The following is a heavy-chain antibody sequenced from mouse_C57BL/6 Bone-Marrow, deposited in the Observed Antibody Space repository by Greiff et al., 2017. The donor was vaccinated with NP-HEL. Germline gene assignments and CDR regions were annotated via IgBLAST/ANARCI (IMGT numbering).Heavy chain of an antibody. V-gene: IGHV5-12*01. CDR2: ISNGGGST. J-gene: IGHJ3*01. D-gene: IGHD2-4*01. CDR1: GFTFSDYY. Sequence: EVQVVESGGGLVQPGGSLKLSCAASGFTFSDYYMYWVRQTPEKRLEWVAYISNGGGSTYYPDTVKGRFTISRDNAKNTLYLQMSRLKSEDTAMYYCARQEVYYDYDGGFAYWGQGTLVTVSA. CDR3: ARQEVYYDYDGGFAY.